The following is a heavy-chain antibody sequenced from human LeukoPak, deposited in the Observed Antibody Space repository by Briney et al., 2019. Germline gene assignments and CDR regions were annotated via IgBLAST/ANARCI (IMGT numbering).Heavy chain of an antibody. D-gene: IGHD6-13*01. V-gene: IGHV3-21*01. CDR1: GFTFSSYS. Sequence: GGTLRLSCAAPGFTFSSYSMNWVRQAPGKGLEWVSSISSSSSCIYYADSVKGRFTISRDNAKNSLYLQINSLRAEDTAVYYCAREGGIAAATDAFDIWGQGTMVTVSS. J-gene: IGHJ3*02. CDR2: ISSSSSCI. CDR3: AREGGIAAATDAFDI.